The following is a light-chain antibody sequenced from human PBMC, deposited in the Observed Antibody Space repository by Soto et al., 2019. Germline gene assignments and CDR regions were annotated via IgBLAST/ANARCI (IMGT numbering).Light chain of an antibody. CDR3: HQYNNWPPLT. CDR2: GAP. Sequence: DIVMTQSPATLSVSPGERATLSCRASQSVSSNLAWYQQKFGQAPRLLTYGAPTRATGIPARFGGSGSGTEFSIPISSLQSEDFAVYYCHQYNNWPPLTFGGGTKVEI. V-gene: IGKV3-15*01. CDR1: QSVSSN. J-gene: IGKJ4*01.